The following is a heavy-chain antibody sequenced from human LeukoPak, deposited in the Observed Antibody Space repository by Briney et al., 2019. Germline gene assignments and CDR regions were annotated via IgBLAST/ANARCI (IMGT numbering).Heavy chain of an antibody. CDR3: ASQPDRYCSSTSCYKRNWFDP. CDR2: ISSSSSYI. J-gene: IGHJ5*02. Sequence: GGSLRLSCAASGFTFSSYAMSWVRQAPGKGLEWVSSISSSSSYIYYADSVKGRFTISRDNAKNSLYLQMNSLRAEDTAVYYCASQPDRYCSSTSCYKRNWFDPWGQGTLVTVSS. CDR1: GFTFSSYA. V-gene: IGHV3-21*01. D-gene: IGHD2-2*02.